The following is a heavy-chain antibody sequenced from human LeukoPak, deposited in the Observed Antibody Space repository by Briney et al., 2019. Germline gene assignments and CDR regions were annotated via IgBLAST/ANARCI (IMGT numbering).Heavy chain of an antibody. CDR2: IYYSGST. CDR1: GGSISGSSYY. V-gene: IGHV4-39*01. CDR3: ARQSHYYDSSGPPDY. Sequence: PSETLSLTCTVSGGSISGSSYYWGWIRQPPGKGLEWIGSIYYSGSTYYNPSLKSRVTISVDTSKNQFSLKLSSVTAADTAVYYCARQSHYYDSSGPPDYWGQGTLVTVSS. J-gene: IGHJ4*02. D-gene: IGHD3-22*01.